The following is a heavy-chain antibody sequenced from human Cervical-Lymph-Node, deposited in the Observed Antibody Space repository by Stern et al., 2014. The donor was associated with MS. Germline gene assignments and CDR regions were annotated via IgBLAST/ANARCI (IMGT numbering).Heavy chain of an antibody. CDR1: GGSVTSSSYY. J-gene: IGHJ2*01. CDR2: IYSSGST. D-gene: IGHD4-17*01. V-gene: IGHV4-39*01. Sequence: QVQLQESGPGLVKPSETLSHTCTVSGGSVTSSSYYWGWIRQPPGKGLEWIGSIYSSGSTYYNPSLKSRLTIAADTAQNQFSLKLSSVTAADTAVYYCARRILTVTTGHWYFDLWGRGSLVTVSS. CDR3: ARRILTVTTGHWYFDL.